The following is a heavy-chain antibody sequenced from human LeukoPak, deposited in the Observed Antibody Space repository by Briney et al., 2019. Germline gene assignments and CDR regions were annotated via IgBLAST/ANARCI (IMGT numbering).Heavy chain of an antibody. CDR1: GGSISSGGYY. Sequence: SETLSLTCTVSGGSISSGGYYWSWIRRPPGKGLEWIGYIYHSGSTYYNPSLKSRVTISVDRSKNQFSLKLSSVTAADTAVYYCARSDSFNLFDYWGQGTLVTVSS. V-gene: IGHV4-30-2*01. J-gene: IGHJ4*02. D-gene: IGHD2-15*01. CDR2: IYHSGST. CDR3: ARSDSFNLFDY.